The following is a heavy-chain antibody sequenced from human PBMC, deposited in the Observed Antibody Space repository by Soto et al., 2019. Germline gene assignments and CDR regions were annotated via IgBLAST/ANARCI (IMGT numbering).Heavy chain of an antibody. V-gene: IGHV4-59*08. CDR1: GASISSSY. J-gene: IGHJ4*02. CDR3: ARRYSYGHFDY. CDR2: IYNSGST. D-gene: IGHD5-18*01. Sequence: SDTLSLTCTVSGASISSSYWSWIRQPPGKGLEWIGYIYNSGSTTYNPSLKSRVTISVDTSRNQFSLKLSSVTAADTAVYYCARRYSYGHFDYWGQGTLVTVSS.